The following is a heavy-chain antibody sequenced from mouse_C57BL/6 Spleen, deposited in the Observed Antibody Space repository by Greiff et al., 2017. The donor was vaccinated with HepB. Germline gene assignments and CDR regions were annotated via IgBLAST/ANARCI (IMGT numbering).Heavy chain of an antibody. J-gene: IGHJ2*01. D-gene: IGHD2-1*01. V-gene: IGHV1-55*01. CDR2: IYPGSGST. CDR1: GYTFTSYW. CDR3: AFYYGNYGYFDY. Sequence: QVQLKQSGAELVKPGASVKMSCKASGYTFTSYWITWVKQRPGQGLEWIGDIYPGSGSTNYNEKFKSKATLTVDTSSSTAYMQLSSLTSEDSAVYYCAFYYGNYGYFDYWGQGTTLTVSS.